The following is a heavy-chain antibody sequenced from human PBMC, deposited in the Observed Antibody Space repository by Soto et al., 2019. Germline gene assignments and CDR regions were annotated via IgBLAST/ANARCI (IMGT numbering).Heavy chain of an antibody. CDR2: IYYSGRT. J-gene: IGHJ4*02. Sequence: SETLSLTCTVSAGSTISYSWSWILQPPWKGLEWIGYIYYSGRTNYNPSLKSRVTISVDTSKTQFSLKLSSVTAADTAVYYCASSFIRDTAMSPFDYWGQGALVTVSS. CDR1: AGSTISYS. V-gene: IGHV4-59*08. CDR3: ASSFIRDTAMSPFDY. D-gene: IGHD5-18*01.